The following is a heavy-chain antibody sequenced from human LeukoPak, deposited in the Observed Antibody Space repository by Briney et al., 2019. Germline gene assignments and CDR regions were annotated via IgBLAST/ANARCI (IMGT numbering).Heavy chain of an antibody. V-gene: IGHV4-39*07. D-gene: IGHD6-13*01. CDR2: INHSGST. Sequence: PSETLSLTCTVSGGSISSSSYYWGWIRQPQGKGLEWIGEINHSGSTNYNPSLKSRVTISVDTSKNQFSLKLSSVTAADTAVYYCARSRGGQQLGFDYWGQGTLVTVSS. CDR1: GGSISSSSYY. J-gene: IGHJ4*02. CDR3: ARSRGGQQLGFDY.